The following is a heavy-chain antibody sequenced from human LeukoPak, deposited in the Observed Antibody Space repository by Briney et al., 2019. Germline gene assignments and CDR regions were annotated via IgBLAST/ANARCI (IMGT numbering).Heavy chain of an antibody. D-gene: IGHD3-16*02. V-gene: IGHV3-23*01. Sequence: GGSLRLSCAASGFTFSDYYMSWIRQAPGKGLEWVSAISGSGGSTYYADSVKGRFTISRDNSKNTLYLQMNSLRAEDTAVYYCAKDPVYDYVWGSYRYPPDYWGQGTLVTVSS. CDR1: GFTFSDYY. CDR3: AKDPVYDYVWGSYRYPPDY. J-gene: IGHJ4*02. CDR2: ISGSGGST.